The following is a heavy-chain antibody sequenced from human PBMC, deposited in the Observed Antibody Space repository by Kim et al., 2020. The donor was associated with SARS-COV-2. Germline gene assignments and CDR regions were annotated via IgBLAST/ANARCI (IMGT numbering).Heavy chain of an antibody. CDR2: INTDNGNT. D-gene: IGHD3-10*01. CDR3: ARGHSGGTLDY. J-gene: IGHJ4*02. V-gene: IGHV1-3*04. Sequence: ASVKVSCKASGYTFTSYVMYWVRQAPGQRLEWMGSINTDNGNTKYSQNFQGRVTITRDTSASTAYMELSSLRSEDMAVYYCARGHSGGTLDYWGQGTLVIVSS. CDR1: GYTFTSYV.